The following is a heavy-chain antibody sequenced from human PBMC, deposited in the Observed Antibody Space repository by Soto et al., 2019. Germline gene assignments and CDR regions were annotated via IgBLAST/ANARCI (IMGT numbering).Heavy chain of an antibody. CDR3: ARDVNGMDV. V-gene: IGHV2-70*04. J-gene: IGHJ6*02. CDR1: GFSLSTSGMR. Sequence: SGPTLVNPTQTLTLTCAFSGFSLSTSGMRVSWIRQPPGKALEWLARIDWDDDKFYSTSLRTRLTISKDTSKNQVVLTMTNMDPVDTATYYCARDVNGMDVWGQGTTVTVSS. D-gene: IGHD3-16*01. CDR2: IDWDDDK.